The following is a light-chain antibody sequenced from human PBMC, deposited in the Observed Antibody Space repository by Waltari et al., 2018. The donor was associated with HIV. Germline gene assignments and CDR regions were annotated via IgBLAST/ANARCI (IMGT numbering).Light chain of an antibody. CDR1: QTISRY. CDR2: ASF. Sequence: DIQMTQSPSSLSAFVGDRVTITCRASQTISRYLNWYQQKPGKAPKLLIYASFILQSGVPSRFSGSGSGTDFTLTINKLQPEDFATYYCQQSYSDFWTFGQGTKVEMK. CDR3: QQSYSDFWT. V-gene: IGKV1-39*01. J-gene: IGKJ1*01.